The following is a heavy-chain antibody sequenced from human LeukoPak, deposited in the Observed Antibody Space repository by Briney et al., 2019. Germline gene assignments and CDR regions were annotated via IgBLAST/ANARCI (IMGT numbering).Heavy chain of an antibody. J-gene: IGHJ4*02. Sequence: SETLSLTCTVSGGSISSSSYYWGWIRQPPGKGLEWIGSIYYSGSTYYNPSLKSRVTISVDTSKNQFSLKLSSVTAADTAVYYSARDEGDRTTNFDYWGQGTLVTVSS. D-gene: IGHD1-1*01. CDR3: ARDEGDRTTNFDY. CDR1: GGSISSSSYY. CDR2: IYYSGST. V-gene: IGHV4-39*07.